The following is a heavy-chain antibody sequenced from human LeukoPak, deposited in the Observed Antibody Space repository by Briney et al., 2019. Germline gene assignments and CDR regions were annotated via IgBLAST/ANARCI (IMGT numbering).Heavy chain of an antibody. CDR3: ARELSGSSSRHFDY. CDR2: INGDGNIT. V-gene: IGHV3-74*01. D-gene: IGHD6-13*01. CDR1: GFTFSSYG. J-gene: IGHJ4*02. Sequence: GGSLRLSCAASGFTFSSYGMHWVRQAPGKGPVWVSRINGDGNITTYADSVKGRFAFSRDNAKNALYLEMNSLRAEDTAVYYCARELSGSSSRHFDYWGQGTLVTVSS.